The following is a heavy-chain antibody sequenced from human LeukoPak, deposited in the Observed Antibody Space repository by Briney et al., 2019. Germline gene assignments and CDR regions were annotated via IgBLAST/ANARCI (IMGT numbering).Heavy chain of an antibody. CDR3: ARLAYYYDSSGSPRKINWFDP. CDR1: GYSFTSYW. CDR2: IYPGDSDT. J-gene: IGHJ5*02. V-gene: IGHV5-51*01. D-gene: IGHD3-22*01. Sequence: GESLKISCKGSGYSFTSYWIGWVRQMPGKGLEWMGIIYPGDSDTRYSPSFQGQVTISADKSISTAYLQWSSLKASDTAMYYCARLAYYYDSSGSPRKINWFDPWGQRTLVTVSS.